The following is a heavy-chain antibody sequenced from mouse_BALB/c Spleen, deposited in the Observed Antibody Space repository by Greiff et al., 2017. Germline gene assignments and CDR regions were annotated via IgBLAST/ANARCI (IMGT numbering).Heavy chain of an antibody. Sequence: EVQLVESGPGLVKPSQSLSLTCTVTGYSITSDYAWNWIRQFPGNKLEWMGYISYSGSTSYNPSLKSRISITRDTSKNQFFLQLNSVTTEDTATYYCARSIYDYDYFDYWGQGTTLTVSS. V-gene: IGHV3-2*02. D-gene: IGHD2-4*01. CDR1: GYSITSDYA. J-gene: IGHJ2*01. CDR3: ARSIYDYDYFDY. CDR2: ISYSGST.